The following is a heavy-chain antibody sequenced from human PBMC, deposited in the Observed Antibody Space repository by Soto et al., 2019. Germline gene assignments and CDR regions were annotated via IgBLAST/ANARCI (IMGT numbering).Heavy chain of an antibody. J-gene: IGHJ6*03. CDR2: IVVGSGNT. CDR3: AAVRADIVVVPAARFYMDV. D-gene: IGHD2-2*01. V-gene: IGHV1-58*02. CDR1: GFTFTSSA. Sequence: GASVKVSCKASGFTFTSSAMQWVRQARGQRLEWIGWIVVGSGNTNYAQKFQERVTITRDMSTSTAYMELSSLRSEDTAVYYCAAVRADIVVVPAARFYMDVWGKGTTVTVSS.